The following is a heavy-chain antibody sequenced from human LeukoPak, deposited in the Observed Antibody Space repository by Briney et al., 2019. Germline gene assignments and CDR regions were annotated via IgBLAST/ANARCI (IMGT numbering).Heavy chain of an antibody. CDR3: AREPAGSLYYCYGMDV. V-gene: IGHV4-4*07. CDR1: GGSISSYY. J-gene: IGHJ6*02. D-gene: IGHD6-19*01. Sequence: PSETLSLTCTVSGGSISSYYWSWIRQPAGKGLEWIGRIYTSGSTNYNPSLKSRVTMSVDTSKNQFSLKLSSVTAADTAVYYCAREPAGSLYYCYGMDVWGQGTTVTVSS. CDR2: IYTSGST.